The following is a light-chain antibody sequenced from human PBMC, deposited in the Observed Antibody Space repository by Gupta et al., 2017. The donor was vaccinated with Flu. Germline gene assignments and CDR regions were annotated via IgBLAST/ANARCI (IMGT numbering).Light chain of an antibody. CDR2: GVS. J-gene: IGKJ1*01. Sequence: DIQMTQSPSSLSASVGDRVTITCRASQSISSYLNWYQQKPGKVPKLLIHGVSSLHGGVPSRFSGSGSGTEFTLTISSLQPEDFATFYCQQSHSTPWTFGQGTKVEIK. CDR1: QSISSY. V-gene: IGKV1-39*01. CDR3: QQSHSTPWT.